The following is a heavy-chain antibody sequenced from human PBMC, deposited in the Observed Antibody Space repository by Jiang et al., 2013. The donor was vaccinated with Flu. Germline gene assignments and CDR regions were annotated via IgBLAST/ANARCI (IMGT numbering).Heavy chain of an antibody. J-gene: IGHJ4*02. V-gene: IGHV3-33*01. D-gene: IGHD6-19*01. Sequence: LESGGGVVQPGRSLRLSCAASGFTFSSFGMHWVRQAPGKGLEWVAVIWYDGSNKYYADSVKGRFTISRGNSKNTLYLQMNSLRAEDTAVYYCARDRRQSSGFDYWGQGTLVTVSS. CDR1: GFTFSSFG. CDR2: IWYDGSNK. CDR3: ARDRRQSSGFDY.